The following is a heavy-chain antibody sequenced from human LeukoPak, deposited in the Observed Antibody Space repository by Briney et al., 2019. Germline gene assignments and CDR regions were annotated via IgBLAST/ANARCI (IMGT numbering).Heavy chain of an antibody. D-gene: IGHD2-15*01. Sequence: ASGKLSCKASVYTVTSYGISWGRRAPGQGLGGRGWISAYNGNTNYAQKLQGRVTMTTDTSTSTAYMELRSLRSDDTAVYYCARDRVVVAAPLNSWGQGTLVTVSS. CDR3: ARDRVVVAAPLNS. J-gene: IGHJ4*02. CDR2: ISAYNGNT. CDR1: VYTVTSYG. V-gene: IGHV1-18*01.